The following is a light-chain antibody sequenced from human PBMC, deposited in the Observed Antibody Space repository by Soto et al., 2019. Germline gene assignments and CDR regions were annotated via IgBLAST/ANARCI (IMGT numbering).Light chain of an antibody. CDR3: QQRSNWPPVT. V-gene: IGKV3-11*01. Sequence: EIVLTQSPATLSLSPGDRATLSCRASQSINRPLAWYRHKPGQAPRLLIYDASNRATGIPARFSGSGSGTDFTLTISSLEPEDCGVYYCQQRSNWPPVTFGGGTTVEFK. CDR1: QSINRP. J-gene: IGKJ4*01. CDR2: DAS.